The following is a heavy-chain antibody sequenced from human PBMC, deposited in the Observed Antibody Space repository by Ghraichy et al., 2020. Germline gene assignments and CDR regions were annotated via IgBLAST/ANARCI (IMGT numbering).Heavy chain of an antibody. CDR2: IYYSGST. D-gene: IGHD2-2*01. CDR1: GGSISSSSYY. Sequence: SQTLSLTCTVSGGSISSSSYYWGWIRQPPGKGLEWIGSIYYSGSTYYNPSLKSRVTISVDTSKNQFSLKLSSVTAADPAVYYCASPGVVPAGGHYYYYYGMDVWGQGTTVTVSS. CDR3: ASPGVVPAGGHYYYYYGMDV. J-gene: IGHJ6*02. V-gene: IGHV4-39*01.